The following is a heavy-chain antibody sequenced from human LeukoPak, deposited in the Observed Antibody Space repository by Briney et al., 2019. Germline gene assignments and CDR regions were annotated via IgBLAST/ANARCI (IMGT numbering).Heavy chain of an antibody. D-gene: IGHD1-26*01. J-gene: IGHJ3*02. V-gene: IGHV1-2*02. CDR1: GYTFTGYY. CDR2: INPNSGGT. Sequence: ASVKVSCKAAGYTFTGYYMHWVRQAPGQGLEWMGWINPNSGGTNYAQKFQGRATMTRDTSISTAYMELSRLRSDDTAVYYCARDRYLVGATGGDAFDIWGQGTMVTVSS. CDR3: ARDRYLVGATGGDAFDI.